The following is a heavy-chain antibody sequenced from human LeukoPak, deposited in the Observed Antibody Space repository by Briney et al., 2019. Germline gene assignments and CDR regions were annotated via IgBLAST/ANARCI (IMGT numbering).Heavy chain of an antibody. V-gene: IGHV3-7*01. J-gene: IGHJ4*02. Sequence: GRSLRLSCAASGFTFTRYWMAWVRQAPGKELEWISNINQDGSEEYYVDSVRGRFTASRDNAKNSLYLQMNNLRAEDTAVYYCSNGIYSSSYWGQGALVTVSS. CDR1: GFTFTRYW. CDR3: SNGIYSSSY. CDR2: INQDGSEE. D-gene: IGHD6-6*01.